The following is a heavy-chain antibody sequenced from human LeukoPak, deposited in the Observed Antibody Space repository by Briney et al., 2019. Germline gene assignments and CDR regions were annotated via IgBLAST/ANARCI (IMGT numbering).Heavy chain of an antibody. CDR2: TKNKANSYTT. V-gene: IGHV3-72*01. CDR3: AREKQAAFYI. Sequence: GGSLRLSCVASGFTVSDYHMEWVRQAAGKGLEWVGRTKNKANSYTTEYAASVKGRFTISRDDSKNSLYLQMNSLKTEDTAVYYCAREKQAAFYIWGQGTMVTVSS. J-gene: IGHJ3*02. D-gene: IGHD6-13*01. CDR1: GFTVSDYH.